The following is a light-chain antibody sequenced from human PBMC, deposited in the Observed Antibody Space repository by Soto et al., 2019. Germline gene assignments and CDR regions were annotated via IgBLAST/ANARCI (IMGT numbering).Light chain of an antibody. V-gene: IGLV1-44*01. J-gene: IGLJ3*02. CDR1: SSNIGRNT. CDR3: AAWDDSVNGPV. CDR2: GNN. Sequence: QSVLTQPPSASGTPGQRVTISCSGSSSNIGRNTVNWYQQFPGTAPKLLIYGNNQRPSGVPDRFYGSKSGTSASLAISGLQSEDEADYYCAAWDDSVNGPVFGGGTKVTVL.